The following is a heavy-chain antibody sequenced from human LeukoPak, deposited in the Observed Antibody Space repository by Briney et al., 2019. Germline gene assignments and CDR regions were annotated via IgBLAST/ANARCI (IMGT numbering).Heavy chain of an antibody. D-gene: IGHD2-15*01. Sequence: GGSLRLSCEASGVTFSNYAMSWVRQAPGKGLGWVSAISGSGGSIYYADSVKGRFTISRDNSKNTLYLQMNSLRAEDTAVYYCAKDRAMVVAATGWFDPWGQGTLVTVSS. V-gene: IGHV3-23*01. CDR1: GVTFSNYA. J-gene: IGHJ5*02. CDR2: ISGSGGSI. CDR3: AKDRAMVVAATGWFDP.